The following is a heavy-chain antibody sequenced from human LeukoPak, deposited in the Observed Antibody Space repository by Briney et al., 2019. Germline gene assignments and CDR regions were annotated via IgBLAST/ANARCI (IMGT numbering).Heavy chain of an antibody. CDR2: INAGNGNT. CDR3: ARFRYGSGNQDYGMDV. V-gene: IGHV1-3*01. J-gene: IGHJ6*04. D-gene: IGHD3-10*01. CDR1: EYTFTSYA. Sequence: ASVKVSCKASEYTFTSYAMHWVRQAPGQRLEWMGWINAGNGNTKYSQKFQGRVTITRDTSASTAYMELSSLRSEDTAVYYCARFRYGSGNQDYGMDVWGKGTTVAVSS.